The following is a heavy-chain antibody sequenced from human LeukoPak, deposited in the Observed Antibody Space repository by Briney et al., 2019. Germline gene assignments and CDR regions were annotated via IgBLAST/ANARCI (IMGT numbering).Heavy chain of an antibody. D-gene: IGHD1-14*01. CDR2: ISSSSSSI. V-gene: IGHV3-21*04. CDR3: ATELRRGYFDL. J-gene: IGHJ2*01. Sequence: GSLRLSCAASGFTFSSYSMNWVRQAPGKGLEWVSSISSSSSSIYYADSVKGRFTISRDNAKNSLYLQMNSLRSEDTAVYYCATELRRGYFDLWGRGTLVTVSS. CDR1: GFTFSSYS.